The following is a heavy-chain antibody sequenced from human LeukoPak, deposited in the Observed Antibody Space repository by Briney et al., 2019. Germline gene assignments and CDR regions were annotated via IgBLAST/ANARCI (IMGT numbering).Heavy chain of an antibody. CDR1: GFNFSSYW. D-gene: IGHD2-2*01. Sequence: GGSLRLYCAASGFNFSSYWMSWVRPAPGKGLEWVANIKQDGSEKYYVDSVKGRFTISRDNAKNSLYLQMNSLIAEDTAVYYCARFIPATGGFDYWGQGTLVTVSS. CDR2: IKQDGSEK. CDR3: ARFIPATGGFDY. V-gene: IGHV3-7*04. J-gene: IGHJ4*02.